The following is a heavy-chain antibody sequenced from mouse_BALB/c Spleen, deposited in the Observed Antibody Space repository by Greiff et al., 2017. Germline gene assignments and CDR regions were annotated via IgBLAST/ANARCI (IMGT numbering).Heavy chain of an antibody. CDR1: GFAFSSYD. D-gene: IGHD1-1*01. CDR3: ARSYYGSSYYAMDY. Sequence: EVKLMESGGGLVKPGGSLKLSCAASGFAFSSYDMSWVRQTPEKRLEWVAYISSGGGSTYYPDTVKGRFTISRDNAKNTLYLQMSSLKSEDTAMYYCARSYYGSSYYAMDYWGQGTSVTVSS. V-gene: IGHV5-12-1*01. J-gene: IGHJ4*01. CDR2: ISSGGGST.